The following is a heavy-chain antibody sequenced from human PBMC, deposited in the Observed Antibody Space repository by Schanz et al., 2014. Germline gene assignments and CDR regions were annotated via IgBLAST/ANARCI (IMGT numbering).Heavy chain of an antibody. V-gene: IGHV3-48*01. CDR3: ARDSNGDDGYRFWFDA. CDR2: ITGTGTV. CDR1: GFSFTTYA. D-gene: IGHD4-17*01. J-gene: IGHJ5*01. Sequence: EVQLLESGGGLVQPGGSLRLSCASSGFSFTTYAMSWVRQAPGKGLEWISYITGTGTVMYADSVKGRFTISRDNGKNSLSLQMNSLRVEDTAIYYCARDSNGDDGYRFWFDAWGAGTLVTASS.